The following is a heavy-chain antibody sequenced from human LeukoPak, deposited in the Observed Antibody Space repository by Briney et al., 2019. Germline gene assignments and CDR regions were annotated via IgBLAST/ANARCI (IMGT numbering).Heavy chain of an antibody. V-gene: IGHV3-23*01. D-gene: IGHD6-19*01. CDR1: GFTFSSYA. CDR2: ISGSGGST. CDR3: AKFISSGRRGGFDY. Sequence: GGSLRLSCGASGFTFSSYAMSLVRQAPGKGLEWVSAISGSGGSTYYADSVKGRFTISRDNSKNTLYLQMNSLRAEDTAVYYGAKFISSGRRGGFDYWGQGTLVTVSS. J-gene: IGHJ4*02.